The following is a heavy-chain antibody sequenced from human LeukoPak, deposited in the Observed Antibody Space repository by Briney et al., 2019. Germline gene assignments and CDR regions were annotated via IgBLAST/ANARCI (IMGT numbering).Heavy chain of an antibody. Sequence: GGSLRLSCAASGFTVSGNYMSWVRQAPGKGQEWDSVIYSGGSTYYADSVKGRFTISRDNSKNTLYLQMNSLRAEDTAVYYCARGPFYCSSTSCHRAPFDPWGQGTLVTVSS. J-gene: IGHJ5*02. CDR3: ARGPFYCSSTSCHRAPFDP. CDR1: GFTVSGNY. CDR2: IYSGGST. D-gene: IGHD2-2*01. V-gene: IGHV3-53*01.